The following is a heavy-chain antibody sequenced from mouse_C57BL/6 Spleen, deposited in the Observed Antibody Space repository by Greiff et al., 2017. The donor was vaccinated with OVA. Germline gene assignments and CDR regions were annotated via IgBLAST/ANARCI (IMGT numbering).Heavy chain of an antibody. Sequence: QVQLQQPGAELVKPGASVKLSCKASGYTFTSYWMHWVKQRPGRGLEWIGEIDPSDSYTNYNQKFKGKATLTVDTSSSTAYMQLSSLTSEDSAVYYCARRRLQDYGSGDGGSMDYWGQGTSVTVSS. CDR3: ARRRLQDYGSGDGGSMDY. V-gene: IGHV1-69*02. CDR1: GYTFTSYW. D-gene: IGHD1-1*01. CDR2: IDPSDSYT. J-gene: IGHJ4*01.